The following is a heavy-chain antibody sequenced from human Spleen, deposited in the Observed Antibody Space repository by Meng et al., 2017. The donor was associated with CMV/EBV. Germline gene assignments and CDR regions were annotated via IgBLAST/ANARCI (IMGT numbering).Heavy chain of an antibody. J-gene: IGHJ4*02. V-gene: IGHV4-31*02. CDR2: IYYSGNT. Sequence: VSGDTISGGGYFWSWIRQHPGKGLEWIGYIYYSGNTYFNPSLKSRLTISVDTSKNQFSLNLSSVTDADTAVYYCVRAETALINPAQYWGQGTLVTDSS. CDR3: VRAETALINPAQY. CDR1: GDTISGGGYF. D-gene: IGHD2-21*02.